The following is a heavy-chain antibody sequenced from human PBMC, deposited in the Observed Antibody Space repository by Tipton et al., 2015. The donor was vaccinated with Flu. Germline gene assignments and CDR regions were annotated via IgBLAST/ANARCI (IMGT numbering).Heavy chain of an antibody. CDR3: AKVIPELVAGLDY. Sequence: GSLRLSCVVSDSNFRHYWMSWVRQAPGKGLEWVANIKQDGSEKHYVDSVKGRFTISRDNAKNTLYLQMNSLRAEDTAVYYCAKVIPELVAGLDYWGQGTLVTVSS. CDR2: IKQDGSEK. J-gene: IGHJ4*02. D-gene: IGHD2-8*02. CDR1: DSNFRHYW. V-gene: IGHV3-7*03.